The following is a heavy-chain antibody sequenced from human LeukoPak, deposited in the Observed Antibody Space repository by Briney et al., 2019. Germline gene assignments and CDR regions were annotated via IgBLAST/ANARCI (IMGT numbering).Heavy chain of an antibody. CDR2: MNPNSGNT. D-gene: IGHD3-22*01. Sequence: ASVKVSCKASGYTFTSYDVNWVRQATGQGLEWMGWMNPNSGNTGYAQKFQGRVTMTRSTSISTAYMELSSLRSEDTAVYYCARLNYYDSSGYYYGYRYWGQGTLVTVSS. V-gene: IGHV1-8*01. CDR3: ARLNYYDSSGYYYGYRY. J-gene: IGHJ4*02. CDR1: GYTFTSYD.